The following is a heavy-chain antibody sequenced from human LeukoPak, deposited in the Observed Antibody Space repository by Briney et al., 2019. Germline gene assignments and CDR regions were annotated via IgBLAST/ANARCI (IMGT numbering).Heavy chain of an antibody. CDR3: ARETGLVRWSGIPGLDY. CDR1: GFTFSDYY. Sequence: GGSLRLSCAASGFTFSDYYMSWIRQAPGKGLEWVSYISSSGSTIYYADSVKGRFTISRDNAKNSLYLQMNSPRAEDTAVYYCARETGLVRWSGIPGLDYWGQGTLVTVSS. J-gene: IGHJ4*02. V-gene: IGHV3-11*04. CDR2: ISSSGSTI. D-gene: IGHD3-3*01.